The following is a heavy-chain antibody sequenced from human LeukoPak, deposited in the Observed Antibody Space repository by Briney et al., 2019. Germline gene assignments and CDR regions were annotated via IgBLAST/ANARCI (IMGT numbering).Heavy chain of an antibody. CDR2: INSDGSST. V-gene: IGHV3-74*01. J-gene: IGHJ3*02. D-gene: IGHD6-19*01. CDR1: GFTFSSYW. Sequence: PGGSLRLSCAASGFTFSSYWMHWVRQAPGKGLVWVSRINSDGSSTSYADSVKGRFTISRDNAKNTLYLQMNSLRAEDTAVYYCASTKSLVDAFDIWGQGTMVTVSS. CDR3: ASTKSLVDAFDI.